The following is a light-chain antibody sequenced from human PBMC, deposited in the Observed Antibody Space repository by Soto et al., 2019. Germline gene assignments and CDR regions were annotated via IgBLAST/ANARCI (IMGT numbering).Light chain of an antibody. J-gene: IGKJ3*01. CDR2: GAS. V-gene: IGKV1-5*01. CDR3: QQYGSSPRFT. CDR1: QSVSIW. Sequence: DIQMTQSPSTLSASVGDRVTFTCRASQSVSIWLAWYQQKPGKAPKLLISGASTLASGVPSRFSGSGSGTDFTLTISRLEPEDFAVYYCQQYGSSPRFTFGPGTKVDIK.